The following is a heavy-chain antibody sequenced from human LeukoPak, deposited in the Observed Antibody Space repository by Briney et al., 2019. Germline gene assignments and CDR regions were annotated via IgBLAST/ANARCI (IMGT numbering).Heavy chain of an antibody. D-gene: IGHD5-24*01. CDR1: GFTFSSYS. Sequence: WGSLRLSCAASGFTFSSYSMNGVSQAPGKGLEWVSSISSSSSYIYYADSVKGRFTISRDNTKNSLFLQMNSLRADDTAVYYCARQMATAVGYWGQGTLVTVSS. CDR2: ISSSSSYI. J-gene: IGHJ4*02. V-gene: IGHV3-21*04. CDR3: ARQMATAVGY.